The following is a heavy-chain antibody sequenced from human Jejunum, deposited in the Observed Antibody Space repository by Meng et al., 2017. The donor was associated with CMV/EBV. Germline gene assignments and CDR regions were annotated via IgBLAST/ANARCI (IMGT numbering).Heavy chain of an antibody. Sequence: GGSFSCFSWIWIRPSPGKCLELIGEISHPGIPTYNPSLKRPVTISADVSKKQFSLTVTSVTAADTAIYYCARYTWEVHPYYAMDVWGQGTTVTVSS. V-gene: IGHV4-34*01. CDR3: ARYTWEVHPYYAMDV. CDR2: ISHPGIP. J-gene: IGHJ6*02. D-gene: IGHD1-26*01. CDR1: GGSFSCFS.